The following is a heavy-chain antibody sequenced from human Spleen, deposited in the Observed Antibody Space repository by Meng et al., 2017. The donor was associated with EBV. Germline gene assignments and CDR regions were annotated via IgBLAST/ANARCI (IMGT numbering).Heavy chain of an antibody. D-gene: IGHD4-17*01. V-gene: IGHV4-34*01. Sequence: QGQLQQWGAGLLKPSETLSLTCAVYGESFSGNYWTWIRQHPGKGLEWIGDINHSGITNYNPSLKSRVTISADTSKNQFSLKMTSVTAADTALYYCAGGRGLPNYWGQGTLVTVSS. CDR3: AGGRGLPNY. CDR2: INHSGIT. J-gene: IGHJ4*02. CDR1: GESFSGNY.